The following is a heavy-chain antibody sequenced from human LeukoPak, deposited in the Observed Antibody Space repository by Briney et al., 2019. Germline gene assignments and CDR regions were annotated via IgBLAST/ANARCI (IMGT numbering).Heavy chain of an antibody. V-gene: IGHV3-48*02. Sequence: GGSLRLSCAASGFTFSSYSMNWVHQAPGKGLEWVSHITASGTAMFYADSVKGRFTISRDNAKNSLYLQMNSLRDEDTAVYYCASSGSYRFDYWGQGTLVTVSS. J-gene: IGHJ4*02. D-gene: IGHD1-26*01. CDR1: GFTFSSYS. CDR3: ASSGSYRFDY. CDR2: ITASGTAM.